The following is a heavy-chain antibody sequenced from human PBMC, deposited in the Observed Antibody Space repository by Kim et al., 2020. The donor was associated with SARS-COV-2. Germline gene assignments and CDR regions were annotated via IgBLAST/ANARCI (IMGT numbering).Heavy chain of an antibody. CDR2: IYYSGST. V-gene: IGHV4-59*01. Sequence: SETLSLTCTVSGGSISSYYWSWIRQPPGKGLEWIGYIYYSGSTNYNPSLKSRVTISVDTSKNQFSLKLSSVTAADTAVYYCARGYCSSTSCPFRGSDWFDPWGQGTLVTVSS. D-gene: IGHD2-2*01. J-gene: IGHJ5*02. CDR3: ARGYCSSTSCPFRGSDWFDP. CDR1: GGSISSYY.